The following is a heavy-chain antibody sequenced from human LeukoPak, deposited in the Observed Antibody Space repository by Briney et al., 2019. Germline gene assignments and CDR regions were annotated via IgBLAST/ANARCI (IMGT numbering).Heavy chain of an antibody. Sequence: SETLSLTCAVYGGSFSGYYWSWIRQPPGKGREWIGEINHSGSTNYNPSLKSRVTLSVDTSKNQFSLKLASVTAADTAVYYCARVDSSGWYYFDHWGQGTLVTVSS. J-gene: IGHJ4*02. D-gene: IGHD6-19*01. CDR3: ARVDSSGWYYFDH. CDR2: INHSGST. V-gene: IGHV4-34*01. CDR1: GGSFSGYY.